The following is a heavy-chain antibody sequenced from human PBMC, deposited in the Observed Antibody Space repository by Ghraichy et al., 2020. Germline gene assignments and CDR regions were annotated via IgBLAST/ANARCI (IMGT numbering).Heavy chain of an antibody. CDR1: GGTFSSYA. D-gene: IGHD3-22*01. Sequence: SVKVSCKASGGTFSSYAISWVRQAPGQGLEWMGGIIPIFGTANYAQKFQGRVTITADESTSTAYMELSSLRSEDTAVYYCAREITMIDRGAFDIWGQGTMVTVSS. CDR3: AREITMIDRGAFDI. J-gene: IGHJ3*02. CDR2: IIPIFGTA. V-gene: IGHV1-69*13.